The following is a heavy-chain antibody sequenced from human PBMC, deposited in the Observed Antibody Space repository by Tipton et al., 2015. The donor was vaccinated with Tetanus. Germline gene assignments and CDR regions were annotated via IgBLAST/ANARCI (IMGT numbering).Heavy chain of an antibody. CDR1: GFPFMTYW. Sequence: GSLRLSCATSGFPFMTYWMTWVRQAPGKGLEWVSSISSSSRYIYYADSMKGRFTISRDNAKNSLYLQMISLRAEDTAVYSCVRGMAEASNCGGDCYSDYWGQGTLVTVSS. CDR2: ISSSSRYI. V-gene: IGHV3-21*01. D-gene: IGHD2-21*02. CDR3: VRGMAEASNCGGDCYSDY. J-gene: IGHJ4*02.